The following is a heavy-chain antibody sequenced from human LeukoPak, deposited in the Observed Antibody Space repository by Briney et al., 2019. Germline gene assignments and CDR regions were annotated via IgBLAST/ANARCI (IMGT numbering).Heavy chain of an antibody. V-gene: IGHV3-33*01. J-gene: IGHJ4*02. D-gene: IGHD3-3*01. CDR3: ARRDYDFWSGYFDY. CDR1: GFTFSSYG. CDR2: IWYDGSNK. Sequence: GGSLRLSCAASGFTFSSYGMHWVRQAPGKGLEWVAVIWYDGSNKYYADSVKGRFTISRDNSKNTLYLQMNSLRAEDTAVYCCARRDYDFWSGYFDYWGQGTLVTVSS.